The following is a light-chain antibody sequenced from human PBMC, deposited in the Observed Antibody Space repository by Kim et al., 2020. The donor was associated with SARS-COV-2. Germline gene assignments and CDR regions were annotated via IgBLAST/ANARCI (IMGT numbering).Light chain of an antibody. Sequence: TRSRTPTTARVPLDYWRGTRCGPGGAPATVIYADNERPSGFPDRFSGSSDASSNSASLTISGLMTEDEADYYCHSYDRDSHVFGTGTKVTVL. J-gene: IGLJ1*01. V-gene: IGLV6-57*03. CDR1: TARVPLDY. CDR2: ADN. CDR3: HSYDRDSHV.